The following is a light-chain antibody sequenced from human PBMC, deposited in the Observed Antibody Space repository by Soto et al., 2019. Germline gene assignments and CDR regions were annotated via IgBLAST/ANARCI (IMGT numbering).Light chain of an antibody. Sequence: AIQMTQSPSSLSASVGDRVTITCRASQGIRNDLGRYQQKPGKAPKLLIYAASSLQSGVPSRFSGSGSGTDFTRTISSLQPEDFATYYCLQDYNYPLTFGGGTKVEIK. J-gene: IGKJ4*01. CDR3: LQDYNYPLT. V-gene: IGKV1-6*01. CDR1: QGIRND. CDR2: AAS.